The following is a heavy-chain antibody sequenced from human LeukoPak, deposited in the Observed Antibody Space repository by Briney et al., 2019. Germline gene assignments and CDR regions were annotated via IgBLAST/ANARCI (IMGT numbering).Heavy chain of an antibody. D-gene: IGHD3-10*02. J-gene: IGHJ6*04. Sequence: GGSLRLSCAASGFTFSSYDMNWVRQAPGKGLEWVSYISSSGSTIYYADPVKGRFTISRDNAKNSLYLQMNSLRAEDTAVYYCAELGITVIGGVWGKGTTVTISS. V-gene: IGHV3-48*03. CDR1: GFTFSSYD. CDR3: AELGITVIGGV. CDR2: ISSSGSTI.